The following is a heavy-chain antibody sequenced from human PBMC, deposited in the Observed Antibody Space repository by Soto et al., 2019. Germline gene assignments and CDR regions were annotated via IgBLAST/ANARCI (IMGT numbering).Heavy chain of an antibody. Sequence: EVQLLESGGDLVQPGGSLRLSCAASGLTFSSYAMSWVRQAPGKGLEWVSAMSSSGGSTYYADSVKGRFTISRDNSKNKMYLQMNSLRVEDTAVYYCAKERLDSTTSSYGMDVWGQGTTVTVSS. CDR3: AKERLDSTTSSYGMDV. D-gene: IGHD6-6*01. J-gene: IGHJ6*02. CDR1: GLTFSSYA. V-gene: IGHV3-23*01. CDR2: MSSSGGST.